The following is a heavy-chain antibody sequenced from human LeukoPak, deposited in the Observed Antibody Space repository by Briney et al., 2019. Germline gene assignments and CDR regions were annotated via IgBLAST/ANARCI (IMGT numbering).Heavy chain of an antibody. D-gene: IGHD3-22*01. Sequence: GGSLRLSCAASGFIFSNFEMNWVRQAPGKGLEWVSHISHTGDIKYADSVKGRFTISRDNAKNSLFLQMNSLRAEDTAVYYCARDRSDYYDDSGYKPLDYWGQGTLVTVSS. CDR1: GFIFSNFE. J-gene: IGHJ4*02. V-gene: IGHV3-48*03. CDR3: ARDRSDYYDDSGYKPLDY. CDR2: ISHTGDI.